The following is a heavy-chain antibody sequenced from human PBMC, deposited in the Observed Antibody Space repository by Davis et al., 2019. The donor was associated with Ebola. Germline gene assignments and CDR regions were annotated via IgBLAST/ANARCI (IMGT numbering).Heavy chain of an antibody. J-gene: IGHJ6*02. CDR1: GFTFSSYE. V-gene: IGHV3-48*03. CDR2: ISSSGSTI. CDR3: ARVFGVVTTQYYYYGMDV. D-gene: IGHD3-3*01. Sequence: GESLKISCAASGFTFSSYEMNWVRQAPGKGLEWVSYISSSGSTIYYADSVKGRFTISRDNAKNSLYLQMNSLRAEDTAVYYCARVFGVVTTQYYYYGMDVWGQGTTVTVSS.